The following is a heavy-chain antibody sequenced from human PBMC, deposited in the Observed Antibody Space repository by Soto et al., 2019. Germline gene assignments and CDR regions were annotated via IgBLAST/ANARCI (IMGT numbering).Heavy chain of an antibody. J-gene: IGHJ6*02. V-gene: IGHV1-18*04. D-gene: IGHD2-15*01. Sequence: ASVKVSCKXSGYTFTSYGISWVRQAPGQGLGWMGWISAYNGNTNYAQKLQGRVTMTTDTSTSTAYMELRSLRSDDTAVYYCARHGMVVVAASHYYYGMDVWGQGTTVTVSS. CDR3: ARHGMVVVAASHYYYGMDV. CDR2: ISAYNGNT. CDR1: GYTFTSYG.